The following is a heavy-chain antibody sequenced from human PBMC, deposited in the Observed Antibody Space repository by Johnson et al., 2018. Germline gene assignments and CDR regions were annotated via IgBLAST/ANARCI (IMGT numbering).Heavy chain of an antibody. D-gene: IGHD6-6*01. J-gene: IGHJ6*03. CDR3: ARPRYRRSSGAMDV. V-gene: IGHV4-34*01. CDR2: INHSGST. Sequence: QVQLQQWGAGLLKPSETLSLTCAVYGGSFSGYYWSWIRQPPGKGLEWIGEINHSGSTNYNPSLKSRVTISVDTSKNQFSLKLSSVTAADTAVYYCARPRYRRSSGAMDVWGKGTTVTVSS. CDR1: GGSFSGYY.